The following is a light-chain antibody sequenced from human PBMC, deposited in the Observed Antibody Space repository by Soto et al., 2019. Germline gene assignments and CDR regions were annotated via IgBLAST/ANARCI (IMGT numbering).Light chain of an antibody. J-gene: IGLJ1*01. V-gene: IGLV2-14*01. Sequence: QSALTQPASVSGSPGQSITISCTGTSNDVGSYNYVSWYQHHPGKAPRLMIYASSNRPSGVSHRFSGSRSGNTASLTISGLQAEDEADYYCCSLTTSHTYVFGSGTKLTVL. CDR3: CSLTTSHTYV. CDR1: SNDVGSYNY. CDR2: ASS.